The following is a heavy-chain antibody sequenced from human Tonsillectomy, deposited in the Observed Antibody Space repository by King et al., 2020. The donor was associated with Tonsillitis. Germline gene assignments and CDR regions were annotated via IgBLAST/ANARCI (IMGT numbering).Heavy chain of an antibody. J-gene: IGHJ4*02. Sequence: VQLVESGGGLVKPGGSLRLSCEASGFTFSSYSMNWVRQAPGKGLEWVSSISSSSSYIYYADSVKGRFTISRDNAKNSLYLQMNSLRAEDTAVYYCARLDLGATNYWGQGTLVTVSS. CDR2: ISSSSSYI. D-gene: IGHD1-26*01. CDR1: GFTFSSYS. CDR3: ARLDLGATNY. V-gene: IGHV3-21*01.